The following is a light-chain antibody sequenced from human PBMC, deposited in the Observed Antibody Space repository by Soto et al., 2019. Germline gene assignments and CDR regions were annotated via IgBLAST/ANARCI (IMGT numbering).Light chain of an antibody. CDR2: HVT. CDR3: CSLTTSHTYV. V-gene: IGLV2-14*02. Sequence: QSALTQPASVSGSPGQSITISCTGASSDVGSYDVVSWYQQHPGKAPKLMIYHVTYRPSGVSNRYSGSKSGNSASLTISGLQADDEADYYCCSLTTSHTYVFGSGTKVTVL. CDR1: SSDVGSYDV. J-gene: IGLJ1*01.